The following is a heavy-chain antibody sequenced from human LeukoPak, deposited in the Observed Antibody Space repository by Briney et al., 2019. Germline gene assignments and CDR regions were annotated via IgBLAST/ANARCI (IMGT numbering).Heavy chain of an antibody. Sequence: PGGSLRLSCAASGFTFSSYDMHWVRQVIGKGPEWVSAIGSAGDTYYPGSVKGRFTISRENAKNSLYLQMNSLRAGDTAVYYCARDPGDYVGNDAFDIWGQGTMVTVSS. CDR2: IGSAGDT. J-gene: IGHJ3*02. CDR1: GFTFSSYD. CDR3: ARDPGDYVGNDAFDI. V-gene: IGHV3-13*04. D-gene: IGHD4-17*01.